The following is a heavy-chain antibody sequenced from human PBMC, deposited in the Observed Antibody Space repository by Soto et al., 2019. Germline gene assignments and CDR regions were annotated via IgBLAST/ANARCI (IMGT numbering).Heavy chain of an antibody. V-gene: IGHV4-39*01. D-gene: IGHD2-15*01. CDR2: IDYNGVT. CDR3: GKVLVGATGHTDSDS. CDR1: GGSIYRSGYY. Sequence: QVQLQESGPGLVKPSETLSLTCTVSGGSIYRSGYYWGWIRQPPGRGLEWIGNIDYNGVTYSNPSIKSRVNISRDTSKNQFSLTLTSVTAADTALYYCGKVLVGATGHTDSDSWGPGTLVAVSS. J-gene: IGHJ4*02.